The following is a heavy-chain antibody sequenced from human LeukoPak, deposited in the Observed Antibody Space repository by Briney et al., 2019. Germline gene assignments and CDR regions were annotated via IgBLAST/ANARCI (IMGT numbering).Heavy chain of an antibody. V-gene: IGHV6-1*01. CDR3: GRRASGSYSF. J-gene: IGHJ4*02. CDR1: GDSFSSNSAA. Sequence: SQTLSLTCAISGDSFSSNSAAWNWFRQSPSRGLEWLGRTYYRSKWYNDYAVSVKSRITISPDTSKNQFSLQLNSVAPEDTAVYYCGRRASGSYSFWGQGTLVAVSS. D-gene: IGHD1-26*01. CDR2: TYYRSKWYN.